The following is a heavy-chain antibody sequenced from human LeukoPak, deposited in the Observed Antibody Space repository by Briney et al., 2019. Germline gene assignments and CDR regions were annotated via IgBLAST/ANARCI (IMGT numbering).Heavy chain of an antibody. V-gene: IGHV1-24*01. J-gene: IGHJ4*02. CDR2: FDPEDGET. D-gene: IGHD1-26*01. CDR1: GYTLTELS. Sequence: ASVTVSCKVSGYTLTELSMHWVRQAPGKGLEWMGGFDPEDGETIYAQKFQGRVTMTEDTSTDTAYMELSSLRSEDTAVYYCATDILGGGATIDYWGQGTLVTVSS. CDR3: ATDILGGGATIDY.